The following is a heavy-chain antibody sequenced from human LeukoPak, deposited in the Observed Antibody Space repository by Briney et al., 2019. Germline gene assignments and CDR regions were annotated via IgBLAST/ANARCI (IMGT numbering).Heavy chain of an antibody. CDR2: ISSSSSYI. Sequence: GGSLRLSCAASGFTFSSYSMNWVRQAPGRGLEWVSSISSSSSYIYYADSVKGRFTISRDNAKNSLYLQMNSLRAEDTAVYYCASLGIAAAGKDYWGQGTLVTVSS. V-gene: IGHV3-21*01. J-gene: IGHJ4*02. CDR3: ASLGIAAAGKDY. CDR1: GFTFSSYS. D-gene: IGHD6-13*01.